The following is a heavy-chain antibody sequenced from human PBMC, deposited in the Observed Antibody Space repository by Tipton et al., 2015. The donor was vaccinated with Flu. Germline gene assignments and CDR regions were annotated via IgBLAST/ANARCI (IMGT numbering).Heavy chain of an antibody. D-gene: IGHD3-16*01. CDR2: IYYSGST. CDR3: ARDGGGYYYYMDV. Sequence: TLSLTCTVSGGSISSYYWSWIRQPPGKGLEWIGYIYYSGSTNYNPPLKSRVTISVDTSKNQFSLKLSSVTAADTAVYYCARDGGGYYYYMDVWGKGTTVTVSS. V-gene: IGHV4-59*01. J-gene: IGHJ6*03. CDR1: GGSISSYY.